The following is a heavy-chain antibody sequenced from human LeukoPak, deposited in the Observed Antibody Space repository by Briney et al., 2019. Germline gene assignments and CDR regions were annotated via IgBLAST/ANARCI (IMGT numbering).Heavy chain of an antibody. D-gene: IGHD5-18*01. CDR2: IYHSGST. CDR3: ARGGYSYPGHFDY. J-gene: IGHJ4*02. Sequence: PSETLSLTCTVSGYSISSGYYWGWIRQPPGKGLEWIGSIYHSGSTYYNPSLKSRVTISVDTSKNQFSLKLSSVTAADTAVYYCARGGYSYPGHFDYWGQGTLVTVSS. V-gene: IGHV4-38-2*02. CDR1: GYSISSGYY.